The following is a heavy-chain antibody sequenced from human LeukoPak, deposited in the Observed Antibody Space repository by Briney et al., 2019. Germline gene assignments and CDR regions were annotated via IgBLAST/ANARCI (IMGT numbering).Heavy chain of an antibody. V-gene: IGHV3-48*03. CDR3: ARVSGSGSYSVRYDAFDI. Sequence: GGSLRLSCAASGFTFSSYEMNWVRQAPGKGLEWVSYISSSGSTIYYADSVKGRFTISRDNAKNSLYLQMNSLRAEDTAVYCCARVSGSGSYSVRYDAFDIWGQGTMVTVSS. J-gene: IGHJ3*02. CDR2: ISSSGSTI. D-gene: IGHD3-10*01. CDR1: GFTFSSYE.